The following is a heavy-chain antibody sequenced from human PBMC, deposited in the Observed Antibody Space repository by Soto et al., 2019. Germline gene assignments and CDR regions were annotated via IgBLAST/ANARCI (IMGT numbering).Heavy chain of an antibody. CDR3: TRDLTGWSYGDSTLDRVDY. CDR2: IRSKAYGGTT. D-gene: IGHD4-17*01. J-gene: IGHJ4*02. CDR1: GFTFGDYA. V-gene: IGHV3-49*03. Sequence: GGSLRLSCTASGFTFGDYAMSWFRQAPGKGLEWVGFIRSKAYGGTTEYAASVKGRFTISRDDSKSIAYLQMNSLKTEDTAVYYCTRDLTGWSYGDSTLDRVDYWGQGTLVTVSS.